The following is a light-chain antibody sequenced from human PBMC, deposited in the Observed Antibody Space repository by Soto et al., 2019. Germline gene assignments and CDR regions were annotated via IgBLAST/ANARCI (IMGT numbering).Light chain of an antibody. V-gene: IGLV2-14*01. CDR1: SSDVGGYNY. J-gene: IGLJ2*01. CDR2: DVS. CDR3: SSYTSIITPVV. Sequence: QSALTQPASVSGSPGQSITISCTGTSSDVGGYNYVSWYQQHPGKAPKLMIYDVSNRPSGVSNRFSGSKSGNTASLTISGLQAEVLSDYYCSSYTSIITPVVFVGGTMVTVL.